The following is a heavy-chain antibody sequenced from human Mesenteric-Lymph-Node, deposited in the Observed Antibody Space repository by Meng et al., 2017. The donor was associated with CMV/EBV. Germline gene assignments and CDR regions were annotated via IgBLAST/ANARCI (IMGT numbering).Heavy chain of an antibody. CDR2: ISSSSSTI. V-gene: IGHV3-48*04. J-gene: IGHJ6*02. Sequence: GESLKISCAASGFTFSTYNMNWVRQAPGKGLEWVSYISSSSSTIYYADSVKGRFTISRDNAKNSLYLQMNSLRAEDTAVYYCAKHTIFGVGRYYYYAMDVWGQGTTVTVSS. CDR3: AKHTIFGVGRYYYYAMDV. D-gene: IGHD3-3*01. CDR1: GFTFSTYN.